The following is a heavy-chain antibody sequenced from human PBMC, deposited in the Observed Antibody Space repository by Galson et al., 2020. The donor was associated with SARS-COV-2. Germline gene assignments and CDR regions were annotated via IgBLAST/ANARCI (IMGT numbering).Heavy chain of an antibody. J-gene: IGHJ4*02. CDR3: ARQILTGYYSFYYFDF. CDR1: GGSITSSNYY. CDR2: IYYTESN. V-gene: IGHV4-39*01. Sequence: SETLSLTCTVSGGSITSSNYYWGWVRQPPGEGLEWIGSIYYTESNYYNPSLTSRVTMSVDTSRNQFSLKLSSVTAADTAVYYCARQILTGYYSFYYFDFWGQGTLVTVSS. D-gene: IGHD3-9*01.